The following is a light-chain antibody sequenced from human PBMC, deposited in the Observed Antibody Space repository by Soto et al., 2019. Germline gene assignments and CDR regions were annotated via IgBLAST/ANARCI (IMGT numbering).Light chain of an antibody. J-gene: IGLJ1*01. CDR1: SSDVGGYNY. CDR3: SSYAGSNNYV. Sequence: QSVLTQPPSASGSPGQSVTISCTGTSSDVGGYNYVSWYQQHPGKAPKLMIYEVSKRPSGVPDRFSGSKSGNTASLTVSGHQAEDEADYYCSSYAGSNNYVFGTGTKLTVL. V-gene: IGLV2-8*01. CDR2: EVS.